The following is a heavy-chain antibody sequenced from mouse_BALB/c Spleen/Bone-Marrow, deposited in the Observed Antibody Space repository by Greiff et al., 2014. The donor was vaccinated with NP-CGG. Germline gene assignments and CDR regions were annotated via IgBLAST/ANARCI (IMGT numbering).Heavy chain of an antibody. V-gene: IGHV7-3*02. CDR1: GFTFTDSY. J-gene: IGHJ4*01. CDR3: ARFPMDY. CDR2: IRNKAYDYTT. Sequence: EVKVVESGGGLVQPGGSLRLSCTTSGFTFTDSYMSWVRQPPGKALEWLGFIRNKAYDYTTEYSASVKGRFTISRDSSQSNLYLQMNTLRPEDSATYYCARFPMDYWGQGTSVTVSS.